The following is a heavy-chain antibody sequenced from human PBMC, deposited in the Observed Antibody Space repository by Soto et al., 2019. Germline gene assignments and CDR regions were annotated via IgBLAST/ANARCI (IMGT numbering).Heavy chain of an antibody. Sequence: QVQLVESGGGVVQPGRSLRLSCAASGFTFSSYGMHWVRQAPGKGLEWVAVLSYDGSNKYYADSVKGRFTISRDNSKNTLYLKMNSLRAEDTAVYYCVRSDGDYDYYMDVWGKGTTVTVSS. CDR1: GFTFSSYG. J-gene: IGHJ6*03. V-gene: IGHV3-30*03. D-gene: IGHD4-17*01. CDR3: VRSDGDYDYYMDV. CDR2: LSYDGSNK.